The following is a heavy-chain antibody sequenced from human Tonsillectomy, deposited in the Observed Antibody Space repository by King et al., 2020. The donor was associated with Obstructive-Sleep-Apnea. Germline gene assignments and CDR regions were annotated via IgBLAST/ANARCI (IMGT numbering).Heavy chain of an antibody. Sequence: EVQLVESGGVVVQPGGSLRLSCAASGFTFDDYAMHWVRQAPGKGLEWVSLISWDGGSTYYADSVKGRFTISRDNSKNSLYLQMNSLRAEDTALYYCAKEGLWPRRASNSLDYWGQGTLVTVSS. J-gene: IGHJ4*02. CDR1: GFTFDDYA. V-gene: IGHV3-43D*03. CDR2: ISWDGGST. CDR3: AKEGLWPRRASNSLDY. D-gene: IGHD4/OR15-4a*01.